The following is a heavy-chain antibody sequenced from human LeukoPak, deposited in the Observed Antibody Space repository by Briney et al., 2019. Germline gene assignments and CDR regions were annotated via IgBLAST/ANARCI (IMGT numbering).Heavy chain of an antibody. J-gene: IGHJ4*02. CDR2: IIPIFGTA. CDR3: SSGQGTSRRYPVDY. Sequence: GSSVKVSCKASVGTFSSYTISWVRQAPGQGLEWMGGIIPIFGTANYAQKFQGRVTITADESTITAYMELRSLRSEDTAVYYCSSGQGTSRRYPVDYWGQGTLVTVSS. V-gene: IGHV1-69*01. D-gene: IGHD3-10*01. CDR1: VGTFSSYT.